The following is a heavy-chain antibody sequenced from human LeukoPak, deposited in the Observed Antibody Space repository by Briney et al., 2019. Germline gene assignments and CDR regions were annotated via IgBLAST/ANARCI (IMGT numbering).Heavy chain of an antibody. CDR2: INDSGGT. J-gene: IGHJ6*03. CDR1: GGSFSGYY. V-gene: IGHV4-34*01. CDR3: ARLSVIVGSTLEYYYYYMDV. Sequence: SETLSLTCAVYGGSFSGYYWSWIRQPPGKRLEWVGEINDSGGTNYNPSLKSRVAISADKSKNQVSLKLTSVTAADTAVYYCARLSVIVGSTLEYYYYYMDVWGQGTTVTVSS. D-gene: IGHD1-26*01.